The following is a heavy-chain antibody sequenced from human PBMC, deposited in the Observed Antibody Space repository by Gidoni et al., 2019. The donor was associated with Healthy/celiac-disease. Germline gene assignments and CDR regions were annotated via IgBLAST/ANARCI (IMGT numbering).Heavy chain of an antibody. CDR1: GCSISSGDYY. CDR2: IYYSGST. J-gene: IGHJ6*03. V-gene: IGHV4-30-4*01. D-gene: IGHD2-2*02. CDR3: ATYTRFYYMDV. Sequence: VQLQESGPGLVQPSQTLSLTCTVSGCSISSGDYYWSWIRQPPGKGLEWIGYIYYSGSTYYNPSLKSRVTIAVDTSKNQVSLKLSAVTAADTAVYYCATYTRFYYMDVWGKGTTVTVSS.